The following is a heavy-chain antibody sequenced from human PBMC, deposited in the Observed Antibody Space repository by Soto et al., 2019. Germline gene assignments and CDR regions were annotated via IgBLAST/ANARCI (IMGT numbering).Heavy chain of an antibody. D-gene: IGHD3-22*01. J-gene: IGHJ4*02. CDR3: TTDGQYDSRGDYTDY. V-gene: IGHV3-15*07. Sequence: EVQLVESGGGLVKPGGSLRLSCAASGFTFSNAWVNWVRQAPGKGLEWVGRIKSKTDGGTTDYAAPVKGRFTISRDDSKSTLYLQMNSLKTEDTAVYYCTTDGQYDSRGDYTDYWGQGTLVTVSS. CDR1: GFTFSNAW. CDR2: IKSKTDGGTT.